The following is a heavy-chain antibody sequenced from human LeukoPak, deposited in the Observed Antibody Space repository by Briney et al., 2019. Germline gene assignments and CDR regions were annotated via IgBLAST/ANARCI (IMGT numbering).Heavy chain of an antibody. CDR1: GGSISSYY. J-gene: IGHJ4*02. V-gene: IGHV4-4*07. D-gene: IGHD6-19*01. CDR3: ARRVAVAGRYYFDY. CDR2: IYTGGNT. Sequence: SETLSLTCTVSGGSISSYYCSWIRQPAGKGLEWIGRIYTGGNTNYNPSLKSRVTMSVDTSKNQFSLKLSSVTAAGTAVYYCARRVAVAGRYYFDYWGQGTLVTVSS.